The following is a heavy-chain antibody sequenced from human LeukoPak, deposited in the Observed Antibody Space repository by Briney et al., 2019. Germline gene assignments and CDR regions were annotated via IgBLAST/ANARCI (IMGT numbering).Heavy chain of an antibody. J-gene: IGHJ4*02. Sequence: GASVKVSCKASGYTFTSYAMHWVRQAPGQRLEWMGWINAGNGNTKYSQEFQGRVTITRDTSASTAYMELRSLRSEDMAVYYCARDGSRIAVAGTAYYFDYWGQGTLVTVSS. V-gene: IGHV1-3*03. CDR2: INAGNGNT. CDR1: GYTFTSYA. CDR3: ARDGSRIAVAGTAYYFDY. D-gene: IGHD6-19*01.